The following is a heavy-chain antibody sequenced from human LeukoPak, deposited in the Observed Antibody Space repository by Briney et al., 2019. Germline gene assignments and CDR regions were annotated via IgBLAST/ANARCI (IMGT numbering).Heavy chain of an antibody. Sequence: GGSLRLSCAASGFTFSSYSMNWVRQAPGKGLEWVSAISGSGGSTYYADSVKGRFTISRDNSKNTLYLQMNSLRAEDTAVYYCAKDTGPILTGYYPYYYYYYMDVWGKGTTVTISS. J-gene: IGHJ6*03. CDR1: GFTFSSYS. V-gene: IGHV3-23*01. D-gene: IGHD3-9*01. CDR3: AKDTGPILTGYYPYYYYYYMDV. CDR2: ISGSGGST.